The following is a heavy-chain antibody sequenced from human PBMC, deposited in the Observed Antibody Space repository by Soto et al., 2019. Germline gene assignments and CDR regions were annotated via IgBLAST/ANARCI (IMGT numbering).Heavy chain of an antibody. Sequence: ASVKVSCKASGYTFTSYGISWVRQAPGQGLEWMGIINPSGGSTSYAQKFQGRVTMTRDTSTSTVYMELSSLRSEDTAVYYCARDLQPDFWSGYGMVNWFDPWGQGTLVTVSS. V-gene: IGHV1-46*01. CDR2: INPSGGST. CDR3: ARDLQPDFWSGYGMVNWFDP. J-gene: IGHJ5*02. CDR1: GYTFTSYG. D-gene: IGHD3-3*01.